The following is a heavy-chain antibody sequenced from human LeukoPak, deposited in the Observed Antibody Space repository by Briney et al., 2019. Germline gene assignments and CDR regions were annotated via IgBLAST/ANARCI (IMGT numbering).Heavy chain of an antibody. D-gene: IGHD3-9*01. J-gene: IGHJ4*02. V-gene: IGHV1-69*13. CDR1: GGTFSSYA. CDR3: ARDNTYYDILAGYWSGYYFDY. CDR2: IIPIFGTA. Sequence: SVKVSCKASGGTFSSYAISWVRQAPGQGLEWMGGIIPIFGTANYAQKFQGRVTITADESTSTAYMELSSLRSEDTAVYYCARDNTYYDILAGYWSGYYFDYWGQGTLVTVSS.